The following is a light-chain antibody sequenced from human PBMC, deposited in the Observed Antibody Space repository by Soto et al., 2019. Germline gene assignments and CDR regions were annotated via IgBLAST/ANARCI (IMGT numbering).Light chain of an antibody. J-gene: IGLJ2*01. Sequence: QSVLTQPPSASGTPGQRVTISCSGSSSNIGSNIVNWYQQLPGTAPKLLIYSNNQRPSGVPDRFSGSKSGISASLAISGLQSEDEADYYCAAWDDSLNGVVFGGGTKLTVL. CDR3: AAWDDSLNGVV. CDR1: SSNIGSNI. CDR2: SNN. V-gene: IGLV1-44*01.